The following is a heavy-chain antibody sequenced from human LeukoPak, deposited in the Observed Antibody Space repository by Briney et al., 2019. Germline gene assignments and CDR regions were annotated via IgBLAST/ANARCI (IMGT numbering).Heavy chain of an antibody. J-gene: IGHJ4*02. D-gene: IGHD3-10*01. CDR2: ISWNSGTI. Sequence: SLRLSCAASGFTFDDYAMHWVRQAPGKGLEWVSGISWNSGTIAYADSVKGRFTISRDNAKNSLYLQMNSLRAEDTALYYCAKDMGSGSYYSPFDYWGQGTLVTVSS. CDR1: GFTFDDYA. CDR3: AKDMGSGSYYSPFDY. V-gene: IGHV3-9*01.